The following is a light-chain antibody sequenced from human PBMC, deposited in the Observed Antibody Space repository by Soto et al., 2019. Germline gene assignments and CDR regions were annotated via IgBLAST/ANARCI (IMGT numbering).Light chain of an antibody. J-gene: IGKJ1*01. Sequence: EIVMTQSPATLSVSPGERATLSCRASQSVSSNLAWYQQKPGQAPRLLIYGASTRATGIPARFSGSGSGTEFTLTISSLKSEDCAVYYCQQYNNWPPRTFGQGTKVEIK. CDR2: GAS. CDR3: QQYNNWPPRT. V-gene: IGKV3-15*01. CDR1: QSVSSN.